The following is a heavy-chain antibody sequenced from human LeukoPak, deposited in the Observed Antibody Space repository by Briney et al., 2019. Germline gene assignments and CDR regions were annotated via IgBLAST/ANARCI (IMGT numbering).Heavy chain of an antibody. Sequence: SETLSLTCTVSGGSISSYYWSWIRQPPGKGLEWIGYIYYSGSSNYNPSLKSRVTISVDTSKNQFSLKLSSVTAADTAVYYCARVVVPAALPDYCYYMDVWGKGTTVTVSS. V-gene: IGHV4-59*01. J-gene: IGHJ6*03. D-gene: IGHD2-2*01. CDR2: IYYSGSS. CDR1: GGSISSYY. CDR3: ARVVVPAALPDYCYYMDV.